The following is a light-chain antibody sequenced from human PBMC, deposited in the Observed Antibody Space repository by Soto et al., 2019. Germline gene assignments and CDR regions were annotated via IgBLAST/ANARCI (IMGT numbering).Light chain of an antibody. J-gene: IGKJ3*01. CDR2: GAS. V-gene: IGKV3-15*01. CDR1: QTVSSS. Sequence: EIVMTQSPATLSVSPGERATLSCRTSQTVSSSLAWYQQKPGQAPRLLIYGASTRATGFPARFSGSGSGTEFTLTISSLQSEDFAVYYCQQYNNWPFTFGPGTKVDIK. CDR3: QQYNNWPFT.